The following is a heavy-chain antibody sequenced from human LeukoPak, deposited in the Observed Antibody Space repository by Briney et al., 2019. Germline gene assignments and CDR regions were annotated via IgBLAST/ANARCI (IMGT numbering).Heavy chain of an antibody. CDR1: GYIFTGYY. CDR3: ARGGRSQGIVVVINHPNAFDI. Sequence: ASVKVSCKACGYIFTGYYMHWVRQARGQGLEWMGWINPNSGGTNYAQKFQGRVTMTRDTSISTAYMELSRLRSDDTAVYYCARGGRSQGIVVVINHPNAFDIWGQGTMVTVSS. J-gene: IGHJ3*02. CDR2: INPNSGGT. V-gene: IGHV1-2*02. D-gene: IGHD3-22*01.